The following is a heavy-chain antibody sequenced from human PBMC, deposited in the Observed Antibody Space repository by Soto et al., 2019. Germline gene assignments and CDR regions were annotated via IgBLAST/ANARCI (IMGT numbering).Heavy chain of an antibody. Sequence: GESLTISCSASGFTFSSYAMHWVRQAPGKGLEYVSAISSNGGSTYYADSVKGRFTISRDNSKNTLYLQMSSLRAEDTAVYYCVKDKSFSSLPYSGSPGELDYWGQGTLVTVSS. CDR2: ISSNGGST. CDR1: GFTFSSYA. D-gene: IGHD1-26*01. J-gene: IGHJ4*02. V-gene: IGHV3-64D*08. CDR3: VKDKSFSSLPYSGSPGELDY.